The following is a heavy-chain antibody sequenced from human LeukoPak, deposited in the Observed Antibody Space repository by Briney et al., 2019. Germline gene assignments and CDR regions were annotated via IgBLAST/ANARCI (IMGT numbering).Heavy chain of an antibody. V-gene: IGHV3-30-3*01. CDR1: GFTFSSYA. CDR2: ISYDGSNK. CDR3: ARDSVGATNYYDY. J-gene: IGHJ4*02. D-gene: IGHD1-26*01. Sequence: GGSLRLSCAASGFTFSSYAMHWVRQAPGKGLEWVAVISYDGSNKYYADSVKGRFTISRDNSKNTLYLQMNSLRAEDTAVYYCARDSVGATNYYDYWGQGTLVTVSS.